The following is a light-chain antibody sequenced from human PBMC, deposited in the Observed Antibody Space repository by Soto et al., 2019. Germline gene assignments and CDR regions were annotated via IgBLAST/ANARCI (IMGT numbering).Light chain of an antibody. CDR3: CSYAGSHVV. CDR1: SSDVGSYNL. Sequence: QSALTQPASVSGSPGQSITISCTGTSSDVGSYNLVSWYQQHPGKAPKLMIYEGSKRPSGVSNRFSGSKPGNTASRTISGLQAEDEADYYCCSYAGSHVVFGGGSKLTVL. J-gene: IGLJ2*01. V-gene: IGLV2-23*01. CDR2: EGS.